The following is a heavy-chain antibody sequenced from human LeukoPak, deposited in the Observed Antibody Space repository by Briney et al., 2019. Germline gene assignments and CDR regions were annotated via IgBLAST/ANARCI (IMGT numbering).Heavy chain of an antibody. CDR3: ARVNSDCSNEICNVGYYYMDV. CDR1: DDSMNNYY. V-gene: IGHV4-59*01. D-gene: IGHD2-8*01. CDR2: VYYRGTT. J-gene: IGHJ6*03. Sequence: SETLSLTCSVSDDSMNNYYWSWLRQSPGKGLEWIGNVYYRGTTNYNPSLKNRVTIAVDTSKKQVSLKVTAMTAADAAVYYCARVNSDCSNEICNVGYYYMDVWGKGTTVTVSS.